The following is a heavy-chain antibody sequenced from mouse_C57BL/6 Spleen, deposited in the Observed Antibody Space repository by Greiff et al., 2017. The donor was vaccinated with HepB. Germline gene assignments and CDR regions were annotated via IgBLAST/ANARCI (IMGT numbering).Heavy chain of an antibody. J-gene: IGHJ3*01. D-gene: IGHD2-1*01. V-gene: IGHV1-52*01. CDR1: GYTFTSYW. CDR3: ARSGLYCNFPAY. CDR2: IDPSDSET. Sequence: QVQLQQPGAELVRPGSSVKLSCKASGYTFTSYWMHWVKQRPIQGLEWIGNIDPSDSETHYNQKFKDKATLTVDKSSSTAYMQLSSLTSEDSAVYYCARSGLYCNFPAYWGQGTLVTVSA.